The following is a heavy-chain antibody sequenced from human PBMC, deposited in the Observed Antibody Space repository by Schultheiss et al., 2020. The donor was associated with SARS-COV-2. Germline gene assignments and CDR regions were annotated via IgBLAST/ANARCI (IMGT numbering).Heavy chain of an antibody. CDR2: IKSKTDGGTT. CDR3: ARDPDGYLVYHHGMDV. J-gene: IGHJ6*02. D-gene: IGHD5-24*01. Sequence: GGSLRLSCVVSGFTFTDYYMSWIRQAPGKGLEWVGRIKSKTDGGTTDYAAPVKGRFTISRDDSKNTLYLQMNSLKTEDTAVYYCARDPDGYLVYHHGMDVWGQGTTVTVSS. CDR1: GFTFTDYY. V-gene: IGHV3-15*01.